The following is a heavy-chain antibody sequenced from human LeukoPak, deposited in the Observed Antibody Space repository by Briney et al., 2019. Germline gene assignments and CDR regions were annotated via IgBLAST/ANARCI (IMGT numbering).Heavy chain of an antibody. D-gene: IGHD5-24*01. CDR3: VKSAGKDGYRDVFDI. Sequence: QSGGSLRLSCAASGFTFDDHGMHWVRQAPGKGLEWVSTITKSGDQTHYADSVRGLFTISRDIFKNTLYLQMNSLRAEDTAVYHCVKSAGKDGYRDVFDIWGQGTVVTVSS. CDR2: ITKSGDQT. V-gene: IGHV3-23*01. J-gene: IGHJ3*02. CDR1: GFTFDDHG.